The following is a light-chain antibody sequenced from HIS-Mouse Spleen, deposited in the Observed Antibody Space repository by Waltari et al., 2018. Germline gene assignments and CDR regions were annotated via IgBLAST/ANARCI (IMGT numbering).Light chain of an antibody. J-gene: IGLJ2*01. CDR3: CSYAGSSNVV. Sequence: QSALTQPASVSGSPGQSITIPCTGTSRDVGRYNLVSWYQQPPGKAPKLMIYEGSKRPSGVSNRFSGSKSGNTASLTISGLQAEDEADYYCCSYAGSSNVVFGGGTKLTVL. CDR1: SRDVGRYNL. V-gene: IGLV2-23*01. CDR2: EGS.